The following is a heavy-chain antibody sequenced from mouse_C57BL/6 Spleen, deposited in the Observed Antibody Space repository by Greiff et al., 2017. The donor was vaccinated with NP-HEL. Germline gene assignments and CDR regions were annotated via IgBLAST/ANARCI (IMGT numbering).Heavy chain of an antibody. D-gene: IGHD2-5*01. CDR2: IDPSDSYT. CDR3: ARAAYYSNYVGYFDV. V-gene: IGHV1-50*01. Sequence: QVQLKQPGAELVKPGASVKLSCKASGYTFTSYWMQWVKQRPGQGLEWIGEIDPSDSYTNYNQKFKGKATLTVDTSSSTAYMQLSSLTSEDSAVYYCARAAYYSNYVGYFDVWGTGTTVTVSS. CDR1: GYTFTSYW. J-gene: IGHJ1*03.